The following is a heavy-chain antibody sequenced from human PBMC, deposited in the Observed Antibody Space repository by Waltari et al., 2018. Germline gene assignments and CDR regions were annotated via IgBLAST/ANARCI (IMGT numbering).Heavy chain of an antibody. CDR3: ARPMVRGVKQYYGMDV. V-gene: IGHV1-69*06. D-gene: IGHD3-10*01. Sequence: QVQLVQSGAEVKKPGSSVKVSCKASGGTFSSYAISWVRQAPGQGLEWMGGIIPIFGTANDAQKVQGRVTMTRDTSISTAYMELSRLRSDDTAVYYCARPMVRGVKQYYGMDVWGQGTTVTVSS. CDR1: GGTFSSYA. J-gene: IGHJ6*02. CDR2: IIPIFGTA.